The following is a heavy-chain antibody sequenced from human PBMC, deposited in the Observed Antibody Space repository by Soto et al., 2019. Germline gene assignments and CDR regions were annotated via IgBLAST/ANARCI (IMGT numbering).Heavy chain of an antibody. J-gene: IGHJ5*02. Sequence: QVQLVQSGAEVKKPGASVKVSCKASGYTFTGYYMHWVRQAPGQGLEWLGWINPNSGGTNYAQKFQGWFTMTRDTSISTAYMELSRLRSDDTAVYYCARDIAPPTYCGGDCYSFDPWGQGTLVTVSS. CDR2: INPNSGGT. V-gene: IGHV1-2*04. D-gene: IGHD2-21*02. CDR1: GYTFTGYY. CDR3: ARDIAPPTYCGGDCYSFDP.